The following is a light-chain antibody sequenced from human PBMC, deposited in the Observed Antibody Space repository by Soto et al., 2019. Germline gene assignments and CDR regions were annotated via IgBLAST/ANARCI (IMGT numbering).Light chain of an antibody. CDR3: QQYYSYPPT. Sequence: AIRMTQSPSSLSASTVDRVTITCRASQGISSYLAWYQQKPGKAPKLLIYAASTLQSGVPSRFSGSGSGTDLTLTISCLQSEDFATYYRQQYYSYPPTFGQGTKVEIK. CDR2: AAS. V-gene: IGKV1-8*01. J-gene: IGKJ1*01. CDR1: QGISSY.